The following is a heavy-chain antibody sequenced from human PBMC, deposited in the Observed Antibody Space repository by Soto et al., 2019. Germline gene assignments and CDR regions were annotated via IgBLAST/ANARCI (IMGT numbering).Heavy chain of an antibody. CDR1: GGTFSSYA. CDR3: ARDDNLWFGDPYGMDV. Sequence: SVKVSCKASGGTFSSYAISWVRQAPGQGLEWMGGIIPTFGTANYAQKFQGRVTITADESTSTAYMELSSLRSEDTAVYYCARDDNLWFGDPYGMDVWGQGTTVTVSS. CDR2: IIPTFGTA. D-gene: IGHD3-10*01. V-gene: IGHV1-69*13. J-gene: IGHJ6*02.